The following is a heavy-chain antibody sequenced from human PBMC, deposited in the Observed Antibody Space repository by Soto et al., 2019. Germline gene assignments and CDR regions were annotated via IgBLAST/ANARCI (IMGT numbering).Heavy chain of an antibody. CDR3: ARDLRGHYGP. CDR2: VSGSSSYI. J-gene: IGHJ3*01. Sequence: GGSLRLSCEGSGFNFRNFNMIWVRQAPGKGLEWVSSVSGSSSYIYYADSVKGRFTVSRDNANNLVFLQMNGLRPEDAAMYYCARDLRGHYGPWGQGTMVTVSS. D-gene: IGHD4-17*01. CDR1: GFNFRNFN. V-gene: IGHV3-21*06.